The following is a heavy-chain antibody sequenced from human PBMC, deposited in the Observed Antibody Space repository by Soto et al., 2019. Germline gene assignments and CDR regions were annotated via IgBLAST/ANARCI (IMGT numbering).Heavy chain of an antibody. V-gene: IGHV3-23*01. Sequence: GGSLRLSCAASGFTFSSYAMSWVRQAPGKGLEWVSAISGSGGSTYYADSVKGRFTISRDNSKNTLYLQMNSLRAEDTAVYYCAKANHFRGVIEGWADYWGQGTLVTVSS. D-gene: IGHD3-16*02. CDR3: AKANHFRGVIEGWADY. J-gene: IGHJ4*02. CDR1: GFTFSSYA. CDR2: ISGSGGST.